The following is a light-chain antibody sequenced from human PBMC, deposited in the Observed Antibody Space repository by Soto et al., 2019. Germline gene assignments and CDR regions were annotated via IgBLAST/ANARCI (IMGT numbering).Light chain of an antibody. CDR2: GAS. V-gene: IGKV1-27*01. J-gene: IGKJ5*01. CDR1: QDIINH. CDR3: QNYHLALGT. Sequence: DIQMTQSPSSLSASVGDTVTITCRASQDIINHLAWYQQRPGKVPNLLIYGASTLHSGVPSRFRGSGKGTHFTLTISSLHPEDVATYYGQNYHLALGTFGQGTRLEIK.